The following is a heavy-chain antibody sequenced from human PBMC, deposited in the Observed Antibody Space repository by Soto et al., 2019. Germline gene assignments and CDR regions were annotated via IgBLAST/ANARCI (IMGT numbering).Heavy chain of an antibody. CDR2: IIPIFGTA. Sequence: QVQLVQSGAEVKKPGSSVKVSCKASGGTFSNYAINWVRQVPRQGLEWMGGIIPIFGTANYAQKFQGRVTITADESTSTAYLDLSSLRSEDTAVYYCARPVEMATISRSYLFYWGQGTLVTVSS. CDR3: ARPVEMATISRSYLFY. CDR1: GGTFSNYA. D-gene: IGHD5-12*01. V-gene: IGHV1-69*01. J-gene: IGHJ4*02.